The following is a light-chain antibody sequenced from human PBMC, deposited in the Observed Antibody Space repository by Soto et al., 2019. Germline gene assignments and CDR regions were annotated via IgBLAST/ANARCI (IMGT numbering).Light chain of an antibody. J-gene: IGLJ1*01. Sequence: SALTQPASVSGSPGQSITISCTGTSSDVGGYNYVSWYQQHPGKAPKLMIYEVSYRPSGVSNRFSGSKSGNTASLTISGLQAEDEADYYCNSYTSSSTGVFGTGTKLTVL. CDR1: SSDVGGYNY. CDR2: EVS. CDR3: NSYTSSSTGV. V-gene: IGLV2-14*01.